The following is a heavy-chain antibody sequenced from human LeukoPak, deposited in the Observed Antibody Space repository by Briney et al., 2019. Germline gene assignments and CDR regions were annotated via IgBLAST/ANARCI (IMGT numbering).Heavy chain of an antibody. CDR3: VRDSRFDTLFDH. CDR1: GYSVNNGYF. CDR2: IYDSGST. V-gene: IGHV4-38-2*02. Sequence: QPAETLSLTCIVSGYSVNNGYFWGWIRQPPGKGLEWIGSIYDSGSTYYNPSLKSRVTISIDTSKNQFSLKLSSVTAADTAVYYCVRDSRFDTLFDHWGQGTLVTVSS. J-gene: IGHJ5*02.